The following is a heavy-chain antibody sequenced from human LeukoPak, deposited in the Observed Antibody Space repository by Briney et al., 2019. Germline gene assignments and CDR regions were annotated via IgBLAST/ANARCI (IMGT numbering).Heavy chain of an antibody. J-gene: IGHJ4*02. V-gene: IGHV4-59*02. CDR1: GGSVSDYF. CDR3: AGTYYYDSRGYSKWVY. CDR2: IYYTGT. Sequence: PSETLSLTCTVSGGSVSDYFWSWIRQSPGKGLEWIGYIYYTGTSYNPSLKSRVTISADTSKNQFSLNLSSVTAADTAVYYCAGTYYYDSRGYSKWVYWGQGTLVTVSS. D-gene: IGHD3-22*01.